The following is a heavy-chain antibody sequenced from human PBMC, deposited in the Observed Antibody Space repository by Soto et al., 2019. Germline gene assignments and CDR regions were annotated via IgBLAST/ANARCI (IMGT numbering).Heavy chain of an antibody. D-gene: IGHD3-10*01. Sequence: QVQLVQSGAEVKKPGSSVKVSCKTSGVSFNNNGIGWVRQAPGHGLEWMGGVSPPFRTSNYARKFQGRISITADASTGTVNMELSSLTSEDTAQYYFASVLYYGSGSYSPYGMEVWGQGTTVTVSS. V-gene: IGHV1-69*01. CDR1: GVSFNNNG. J-gene: IGHJ6*02. CDR3: ASVLYYGSGSYSPYGMEV. CDR2: VSPPFRTS.